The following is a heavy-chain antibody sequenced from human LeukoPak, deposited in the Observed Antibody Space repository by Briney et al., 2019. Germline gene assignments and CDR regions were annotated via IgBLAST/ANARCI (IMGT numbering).Heavy chain of an antibody. J-gene: IGHJ2*01. V-gene: IGHV3-11*04. CDR3: ARDGEGYYDSSPYWYFDL. CDR1: GFTFSDYY. D-gene: IGHD3-22*01. CDR2: ISSSGSTI. Sequence: PGGSLRLSCAASGFTFSDYYMSWIRQAPGKGLEWVSYISSSGSTIYYADSVKGRFTISRDNAKHSLYLQMNSLRAEDTAVYYCARDGEGYYDSSPYWYFDLWGRGTLVTVSS.